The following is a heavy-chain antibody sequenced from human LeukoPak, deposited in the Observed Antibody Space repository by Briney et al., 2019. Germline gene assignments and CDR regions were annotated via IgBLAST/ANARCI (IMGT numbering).Heavy chain of an antibody. CDR1: GGSISSGDYY. Sequence: SQTLSLTCTVPGGSISSGDYYWSWIRQPPGKGLEWIGYIYYSGSTYYNPSLKSRVTISVDTSKNQFSLKLSSVTAADTAVYYCARVGXSGXYXXXXDIWGQGTMXTVSS. CDR3: ARVGXSGXYXXXXDI. J-gene: IGHJ3*02. V-gene: IGHV4-30-4*01. CDR2: IYYSGST. D-gene: IGHD3-22*01.